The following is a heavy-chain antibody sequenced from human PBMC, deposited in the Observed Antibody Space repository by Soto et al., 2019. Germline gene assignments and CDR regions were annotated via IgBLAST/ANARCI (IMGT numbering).Heavy chain of an antibody. CDR1: GFTFDDYA. D-gene: IGHD2-8*01. CDR2: ISWNSGSI. J-gene: IGHJ6*03. CDR3: AKDLYRRYYYYYYMDV. V-gene: IGHV3-9*01. Sequence: GGSLRLSCAASGFTFDDYAMHWVRQAPGKGLEWVSGISWNSGSIGYADSVKGRFTISRDNAKNSLYLQMNSLRAEDTALYYCAKDLYRRYYYYYYMDVWGKGTTVTVSS.